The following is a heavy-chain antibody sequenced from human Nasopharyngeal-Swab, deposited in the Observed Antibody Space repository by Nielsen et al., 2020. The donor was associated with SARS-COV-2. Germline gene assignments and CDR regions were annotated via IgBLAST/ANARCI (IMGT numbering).Heavy chain of an antibody. CDR3: TTDFYFDY. CDR1: GFRFDSYA. Sequence: GGSLRLSCAASGFRFDSYAMSWVRQAPGKGLEWVSAIRGSGITTYYADSVKGRFTISRDTSKNTLYLQMSSLRAEDTALYYCTTDFYFDYWGQGTLVTVSS. CDR2: IRGSGITT. J-gene: IGHJ4*02. V-gene: IGHV3-23*01.